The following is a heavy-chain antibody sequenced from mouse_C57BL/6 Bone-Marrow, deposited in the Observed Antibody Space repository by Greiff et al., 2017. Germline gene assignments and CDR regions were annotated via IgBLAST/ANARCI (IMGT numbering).Heavy chain of an antibody. CDR3: ASLYSNDRYFDYFDY. J-gene: IGHJ2*01. D-gene: IGHD2-12*01. CDR2: IHPNRGST. V-gene: IGHV1-64*01. Sequence: VQLQQSGAELVKPGASVKLSCKASGYTFTSYWMHWVKQRPGQGLEWIGMIHPNRGSTNYNEKFKSKATLTVDKSSSTAYMQLSSLTSEDSAVYYCASLYSNDRYFDYFDYGGQGNTLTVSA. CDR1: GYTFTSYW.